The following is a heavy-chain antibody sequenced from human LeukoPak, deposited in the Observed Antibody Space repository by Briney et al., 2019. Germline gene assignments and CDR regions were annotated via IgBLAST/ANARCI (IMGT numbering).Heavy chain of an antibody. J-gene: IGHJ6*03. CDR1: GGTFSSYT. CDR3: ASQPSIVVVPAAIDYYYYMDV. V-gene: IGHV1-69*02. Sequence: SVKVSCKASGGTFSSYTISWVRQAPGQGLEWMGRIIPILGIANYAQKFQGRVTITADKSTSTAYMELSSLRSEDTAVYYCASQPSIVVVPAAIDYYYYMDVRGKGTTVTVSS. D-gene: IGHD2-2*02. CDR2: IIPILGIA.